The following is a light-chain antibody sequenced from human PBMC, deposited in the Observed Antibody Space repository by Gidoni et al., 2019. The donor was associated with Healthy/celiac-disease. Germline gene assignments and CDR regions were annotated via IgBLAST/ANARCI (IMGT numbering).Light chain of an antibody. CDR1: SSNIGAGYD. J-gene: IGLJ2*01. CDR3: QSYDSSLSGVV. V-gene: IGLV1-40*01. Sequence: QSVLTQPLSVSGDPGQRVTISCTGSSSNIGAGYDVHWYQQLPGTAPKLLIYGNSNRPSGVPDRFSGSKSGTSASLAITGLQAEDEADYYCQSYDSSLSGVVFGGGTKLXV. CDR2: GNS.